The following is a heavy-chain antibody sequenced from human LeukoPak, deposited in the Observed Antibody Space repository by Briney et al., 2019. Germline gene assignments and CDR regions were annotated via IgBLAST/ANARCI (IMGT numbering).Heavy chain of an antibody. J-gene: IGHJ4*02. CDR2: INHSGST. Sequence: SETLSLTCAVYGGSFSGYYWSWIRQPPGKGLEWIGEINHSGSTNYNPSLKSRVTISVDTSKNQFSLKLSSVTAADTAVYYCARGGIAAAGLYFDYWAREPWSPSPQ. CDR3: ARGGIAAAGLYFDY. V-gene: IGHV4-34*01. CDR1: GGSFSGYY. D-gene: IGHD6-13*01.